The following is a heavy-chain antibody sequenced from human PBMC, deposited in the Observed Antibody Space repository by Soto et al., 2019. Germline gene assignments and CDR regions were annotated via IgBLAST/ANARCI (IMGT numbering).Heavy chain of an antibody. V-gene: IGHV3-15*01. D-gene: IGHD3-9*01. CDR1: GVSFSNGW. CDR3: AILRADTLNGHFDF. J-gene: IGHJ4*02. Sequence: GSLRLSGAASGVSFSNGWMSWVRQAPGKGLEWVGRIKKRTEGEATDYIAPVKGRFSFSRDDSRNMLFLQMNSLRTEDTGTYYCAILRADTLNGHFDFWGQGTPVTVSS. CDR2: IKKRTEGEAT.